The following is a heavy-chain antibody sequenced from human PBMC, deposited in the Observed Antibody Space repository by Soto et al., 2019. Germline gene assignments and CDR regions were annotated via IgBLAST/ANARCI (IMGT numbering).Heavy chain of an antibody. CDR1: RCTSSSYW. D-gene: IGHD6-13*01. CDR3: ARVRLGGIAAFAH. V-gene: IGHV3-74*01. CDR2: INSDGSST. J-gene: IGHJ5*02. Sequence: XGTLRLSCSAARCTSSSYWMHWVRQAPGKGPVWVSRINSDGSSTIYADSVKGRFTISRDNAKNTLYLQMNSLRAEDTAVYYCARVRLGGIAAFAHSGQGNLVTVSS.